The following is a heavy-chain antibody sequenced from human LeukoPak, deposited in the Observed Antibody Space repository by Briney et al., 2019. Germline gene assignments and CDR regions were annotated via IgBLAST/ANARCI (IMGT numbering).Heavy chain of an antibody. CDR2: IYSGGST. CDR3: ATSGGDYDSSGYYYY. CDR1: GFTVSSNY. Sequence: GGPLTLSCAASGFTVSSNYMSWVRQAPGKGLEWVSVIYSGGSTYYADSVTGRFTISRDNSKNTLYLQMNSLRAEDTAVYYCATSGGDYDSSGYYYYWGQGTLVTVSS. D-gene: IGHD3-22*01. J-gene: IGHJ4*02. V-gene: IGHV3-53*01.